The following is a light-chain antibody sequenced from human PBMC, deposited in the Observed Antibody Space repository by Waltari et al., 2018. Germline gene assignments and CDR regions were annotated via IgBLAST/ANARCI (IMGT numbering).Light chain of an antibody. CDR2: AAS. V-gene: IGKV3-20*01. J-gene: IGKJ1*01. Sequence: EIVLTQSPGTLSLSPGERATLSCRASQSIGKYLLWYQQKPGQAPRLLIYAASSRATGVPDRFSGSGSGTDFSLTISRLEPEDFAVYYCQNHERLPATFGQGTKVEIK. CDR3: QNHERLPAT. CDR1: QSIGKY.